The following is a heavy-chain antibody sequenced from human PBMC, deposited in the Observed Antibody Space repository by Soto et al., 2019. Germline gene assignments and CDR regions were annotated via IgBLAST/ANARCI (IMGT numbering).Heavy chain of an antibody. Sequence: PGGSLRLSCAASGFTFSDYYMTWIRQAPGKGLEWVSHISSSGSTIFYADSVKGRFTISRDNAKNTLYLQMNSLRAEDTAVYYCASLITMVRGVINDAFDIWGQGTMVTVSS. V-gene: IGHV3-11*04. CDR1: GFTFSDYY. J-gene: IGHJ3*02. CDR2: ISSSGSTI. CDR3: ASLITMVRGVINDAFDI. D-gene: IGHD3-10*01.